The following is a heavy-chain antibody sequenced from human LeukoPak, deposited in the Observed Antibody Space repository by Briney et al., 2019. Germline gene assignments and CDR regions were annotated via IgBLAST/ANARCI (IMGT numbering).Heavy chain of an antibody. V-gene: IGHV3-48*03. CDR2: ISSSGSTI. Sequence: GSLRLSCAASGFTFSSYEMSWVRQAPGKGLELVLLISSSGSTIYYADSVKGRFTISRDNAKNSLYLQMNSLRAEDTAVYYCARDGLRRYYYYGMDVWGQGTTVTVSS. CDR3: ARDGLRRYYYYGMDV. J-gene: IGHJ6*02. CDR1: GFTFSSYE.